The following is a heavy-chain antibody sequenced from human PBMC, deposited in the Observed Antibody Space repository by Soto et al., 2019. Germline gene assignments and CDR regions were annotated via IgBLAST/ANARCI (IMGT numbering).Heavy chain of an antibody. CDR1: GGCISRYY. CDR3: ARAFGYYGSGSYYNLGDAFDI. D-gene: IGHD3-10*01. V-gene: IGHV4-59*01. CDR2: IYYSGST. Sequence: SETLSLTCTVSGGCISRYYWSWIRQPPGKGLECIGYIYYSGSTNYNPSLKSRVTISVDTSKNQFSLKLSSVTAADTAVYYCARAFGYYGSGSYYNLGDAFDIWGQGTMVTVSS. J-gene: IGHJ3*02.